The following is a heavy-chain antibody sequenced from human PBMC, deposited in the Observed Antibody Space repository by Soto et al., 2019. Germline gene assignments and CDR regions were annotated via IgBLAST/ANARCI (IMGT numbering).Heavy chain of an antibody. CDR1: GFPFSSTD. D-gene: IGHD3-10*01. Sequence: EFQVLQSGGGLVQPGGSLTLSCAASGFPFSSTDMTWVRQAPGKGLEWVSTIDGSGGTTYYADSVKGRFTISRDNSINTVFLQIISLRADDTALYFCAKNSGWFNTWGQGALVTVSS. J-gene: IGHJ5*02. V-gene: IGHV3-23*01. CDR2: IDGSGGTT. CDR3: AKNSGWFNT.